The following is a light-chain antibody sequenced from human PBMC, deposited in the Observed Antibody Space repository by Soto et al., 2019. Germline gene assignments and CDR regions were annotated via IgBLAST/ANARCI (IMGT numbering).Light chain of an antibody. V-gene: IGKV1-27*01. J-gene: IGKJ1*01. CDR3: QEYNSAPWT. CDR2: AAF. CDR1: QGISNY. Sequence: DIQMTQYPSSLSASVGDRVTITCRASQGISNYLAWYQQKPGKVTKLMTYAAFTLQSGVPPRFSRSGSGADFTLTSSNLHPEEVDTYYCQEYNSAPWTLGHVNKVEI.